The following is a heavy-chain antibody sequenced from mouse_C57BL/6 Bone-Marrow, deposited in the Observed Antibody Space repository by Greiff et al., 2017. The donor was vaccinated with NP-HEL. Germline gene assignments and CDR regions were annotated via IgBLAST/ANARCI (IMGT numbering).Heavy chain of an antibody. V-gene: IGHV1-85*01. D-gene: IGHD2-4*01. CDR3: ARSTMITTVYFDY. CDR2: IYPRAGST. CDR1: GYTFTSYD. J-gene: IGHJ2*01. Sequence: QVQLQQSGPELVKPGASVKLSCKASGYTFTSYDINWVKQRPGQGLEWIGWIYPRAGSTKYNEKFKGKATLTVDTSSSTAYMELHSLTSEDSAVYFCARSTMITTVYFDYWGQGTTLTVSS.